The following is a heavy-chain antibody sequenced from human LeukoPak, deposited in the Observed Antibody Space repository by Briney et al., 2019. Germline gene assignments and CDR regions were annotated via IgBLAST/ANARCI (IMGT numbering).Heavy chain of an antibody. J-gene: IGHJ4*02. D-gene: IGHD3-10*01. CDR3: TSPPRGSQGF. CDR1: GFTFRTCF. CDR2: LHPDGSHQ. Sequence: GGSLRLSCAASGFTFRTCFMSWVRQAPGKGLEWVANLHPDGSHQYYVDSVRGRFTISRDNAKNSLYLQMNNLRAEDTAVYFCTSPPRGSQGFWGQGTLVTVSS. V-gene: IGHV3-7*03.